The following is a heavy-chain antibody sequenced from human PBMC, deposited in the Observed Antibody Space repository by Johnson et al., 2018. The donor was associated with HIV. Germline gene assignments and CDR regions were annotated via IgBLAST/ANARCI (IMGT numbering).Heavy chain of an antibody. V-gene: IGHV3-30*04. CDR2: ISYDGRNK. D-gene: IGHD2-21*01. Sequence: QVQLVESGGGLIQPGGSLRLSCAASGFTFSSYAMHWVRQAPGKGLEWVAVISYDGRNKYYTDSVKGRFTISTDNAKNSLYLQMHSLRAEATARYYCARGGGDCGGDCFLGAFDVWGQGTMVTVSS. CDR3: ARGGGDCGGDCFLGAFDV. J-gene: IGHJ3*01. CDR1: GFTFSSYA.